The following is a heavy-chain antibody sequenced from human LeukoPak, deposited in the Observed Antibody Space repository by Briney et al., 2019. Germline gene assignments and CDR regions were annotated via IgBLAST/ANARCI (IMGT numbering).Heavy chain of an antibody. CDR3: ARQQGDIVVVPAARSAANYYGSGTEFDY. V-gene: IGHV4-34*01. D-gene: IGHD2-2*01. J-gene: IGHJ4*02. Sequence: SETLSLTCAVYGGSFSGYYWSWIRQPPGKGLEWIGSIYYSGSTYYNPSLKSRVTISVDTSKNQFSLKLSSVTAADTAVYYCARQQGDIVVVPAARSAANYYGSGTEFDYWGQGTLVTVSS. CDR2: IYYSGST. CDR1: GGSFSGYY.